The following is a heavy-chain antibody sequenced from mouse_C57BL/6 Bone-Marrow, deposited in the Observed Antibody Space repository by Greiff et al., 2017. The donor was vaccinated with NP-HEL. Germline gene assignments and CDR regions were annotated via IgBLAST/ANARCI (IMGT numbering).Heavy chain of an antibody. CDR1: GSPFPDYH. CDR3: ERDYYGSSYGYGDV. V-gene: IGHV1-18*01. D-gene: IGHD1-1*01. CDR2: INPNNGGT. Sequence: EVKLLESGPELVKPGASVKIPCTASGSPFPDYHLYWVTQSPGNSLAWIGDINPNNGGTISNQKFKGKATLTVDKSSSTASMELRSLTSEDTAVYYCERDYYGSSYGYGDVGGKGTTVTVAS. J-gene: IGHJ1*03.